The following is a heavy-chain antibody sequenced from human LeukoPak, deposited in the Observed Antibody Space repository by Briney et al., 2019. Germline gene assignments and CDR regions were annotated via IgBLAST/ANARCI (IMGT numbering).Heavy chain of an antibody. Sequence: GGSLRLSCAASGFTFSSYSMNWVRQAPGKGLEWVSSISSSSSYIYYADSVKGRFTISRDNAKNSLYLQMNSLRAEDTAVYYCASAGGKTYYDILTGYSKPPIDYWGQGTLVTVSS. D-gene: IGHD3-9*01. V-gene: IGHV3-21*01. J-gene: IGHJ4*02. CDR3: ASAGGKTYYDILTGYSKPPIDY. CDR1: GFTFSSYS. CDR2: ISSSSSYI.